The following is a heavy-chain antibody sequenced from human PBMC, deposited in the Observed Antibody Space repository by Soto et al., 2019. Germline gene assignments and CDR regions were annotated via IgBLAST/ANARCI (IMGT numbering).Heavy chain of an antibody. CDR2: IYPGDSDT. Sequence: GESLKISCKGSGYSFTSYWIGWVRQMPGKGLEWMGIIYPGDSDTRYSPSFQGQVTISADKSISTAYLQWSSLKASDTAMYYCASGISSSSADYYYGMDVWGQGTTVTVSS. V-gene: IGHV5-51*01. CDR1: GYSFTSYW. D-gene: IGHD6-6*01. J-gene: IGHJ6*02. CDR3: ASGISSSSADYYYGMDV.